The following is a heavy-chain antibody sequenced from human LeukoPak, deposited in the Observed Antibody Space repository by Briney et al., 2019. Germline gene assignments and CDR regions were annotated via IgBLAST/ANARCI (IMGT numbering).Heavy chain of an antibody. D-gene: IGHD2-15*01. Sequence: GGSLRLSCTASGFSFSNYDMTWVRQAPGKGLEWVSSISGSGGRTWYADSVKGRFTISRDNSKNILYLQMNSLRAEDTAVYSCAKDLSVVEAADWFDPGGQGTLVTVSS. CDR3: AKDLSVVEAADWFDP. CDR2: ISGSGGRT. J-gene: IGHJ5*01. V-gene: IGHV3-23*01. CDR1: GFSFSNYD.